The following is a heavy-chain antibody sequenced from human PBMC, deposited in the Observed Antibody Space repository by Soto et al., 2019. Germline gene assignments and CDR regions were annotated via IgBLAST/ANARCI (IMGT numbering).Heavy chain of an antibody. CDR3: AKESVPAPGVGFDP. CDR1: GFTFSSYG. J-gene: IGHJ5*02. CDR2: ISYDGSNK. V-gene: IGHV3-30*18. D-gene: IGHD2-2*01. Sequence: GGSLRLSCAASGFTFSSYGMHWVRQAPGKGLEWVAVISYDGSNKYYADSVKGRFTISRDNSKNTLYLQMNSLRAEDTAVYYCAKESVPAPGVGFDPWGQGTLVTVSS.